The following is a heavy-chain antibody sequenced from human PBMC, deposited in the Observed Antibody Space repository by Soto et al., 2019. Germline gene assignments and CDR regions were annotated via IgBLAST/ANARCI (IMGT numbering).Heavy chain of an antibody. Sequence: ASVKVSCKASGYTFTSYYMHWVRQAPGQGLEWMGIINPSGGSTSYAQKFQGRVTISVDTSKNQFSLKLSSVTAADTAVYYCARALSSGYQYYFDYWGQGTLVTVSS. V-gene: IGHV1-46*01. CDR1: GYTFTSYY. CDR3: ARALSSGYQYYFDY. D-gene: IGHD3-22*01. J-gene: IGHJ4*02. CDR2: INPSGGST.